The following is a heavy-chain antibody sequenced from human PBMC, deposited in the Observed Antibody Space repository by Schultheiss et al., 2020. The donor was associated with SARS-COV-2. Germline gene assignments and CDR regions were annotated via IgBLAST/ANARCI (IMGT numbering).Heavy chain of an antibody. CDR1: GGSISRSGYY. J-gene: IGHJ3*02. CDR3: ARGGYYDIIDAFDI. D-gene: IGHD3-22*01. V-gene: IGHV4-39*01. CDR2: MFYTDNT. Sequence: SQTLSLTCTVSGGSISRSGYYWGWIRQSPGKGLEWIGSMFYTDNTYYNPPLKSRVTISADTSKNQFSLKLRSVTATDTAVYYCARGGYYDIIDAFDIWGQGTMVTVSS.